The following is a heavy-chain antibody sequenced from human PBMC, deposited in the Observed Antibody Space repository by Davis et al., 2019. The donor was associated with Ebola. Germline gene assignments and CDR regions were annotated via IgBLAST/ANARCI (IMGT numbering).Heavy chain of an antibody. CDR3: ARTAADSNDYYGLYWYFDL. Sequence: MPSETLSLTCTVSGYSISSAYYWGWIRQPPGKGLEWIGSIFHSGRPYYNPSPNSRVTITVDTSKNQFSLRLSSVTAADTAGYYCARTAADSNDYYGLYWYFDLWGRGTLVTVSS. V-gene: IGHV4-38-2*02. D-gene: IGHD3-22*01. J-gene: IGHJ2*01. CDR1: GYSISSAYY. CDR2: IFHSGRP.